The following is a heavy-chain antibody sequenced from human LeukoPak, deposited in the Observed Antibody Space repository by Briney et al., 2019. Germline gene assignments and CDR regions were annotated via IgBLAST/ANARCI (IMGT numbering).Heavy chain of an antibody. D-gene: IGHD1-26*01. CDR2: ISYDGSSR. J-gene: IGHJ4*02. V-gene: IGHV3-30-3*01. CDR1: GFTFSSYA. Sequence: PGGSLRLSCAASGFTFSSYAIHWVRQAPGKGLEWVTVISYDGSSRYYADSVKGRITISRDNSKNTVYLQMNSLRAEDTALYYCAGQSRALDYWGQGTLVTVSS. CDR3: AGQSRALDY.